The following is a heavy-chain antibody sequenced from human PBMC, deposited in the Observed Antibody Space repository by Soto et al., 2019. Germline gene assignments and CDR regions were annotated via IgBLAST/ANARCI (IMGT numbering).Heavy chain of an antibody. Sequence: QLVQSGAEVKKPGASVKVSCKASGYTFTNYGISWVRQAPGQGLECMGWISTYNGNTNYAQKFQGRVTMTTDTSTNTAYMELRSLRSDDTAVYYCAKNAPYYYDSSGSSPFDYWGQGTLVTVSS. CDR1: GYTFTNYG. D-gene: IGHD3-22*01. CDR2: ISTYNGNT. V-gene: IGHV1-18*01. J-gene: IGHJ4*02. CDR3: AKNAPYYYDSSGSSPFDY.